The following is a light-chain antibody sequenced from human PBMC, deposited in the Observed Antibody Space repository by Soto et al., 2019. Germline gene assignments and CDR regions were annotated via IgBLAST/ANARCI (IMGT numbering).Light chain of an antibody. CDR3: LQDYNYPYT. Sequence: AIQMTQSPSSLSASVGDRVTITCRASQGIKNDVAWYQQKPGKAPKLLIYAASSSQNGVPPRFSGSGSGTDFTLTISSLQPEDFATYYCLQDYNYPYTFGQGTKLEIK. V-gene: IGKV1-6*01. CDR2: AAS. CDR1: QGIKND. J-gene: IGKJ2*01.